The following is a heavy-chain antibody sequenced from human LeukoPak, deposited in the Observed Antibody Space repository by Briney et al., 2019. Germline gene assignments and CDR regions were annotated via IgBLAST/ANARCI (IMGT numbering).Heavy chain of an antibody. J-gene: IGHJ4*02. CDR3: ARPGIAAAAPFDY. CDR2: IYYSGST. D-gene: IGHD6-13*01. V-gene: IGHV4-39*01. CDR1: GGSISSSSYC. Sequence: SETLSLTCTVSGGSISSSSYCWGWIRQPPGKGLEWIGSIYYSGSTYYNPSLKSRVTISVDTSKNQFSLKLSSVTAADTAVYYCARPGIAAAAPFDYWGQGTLVTVSS.